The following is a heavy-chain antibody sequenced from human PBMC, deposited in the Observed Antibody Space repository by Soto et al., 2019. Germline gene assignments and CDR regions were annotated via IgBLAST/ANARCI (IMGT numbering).Heavy chain of an antibody. J-gene: IGHJ4*02. D-gene: IGHD2-2*01. V-gene: IGHV3-23*01. CDR1: GFTFSSYA. Sequence: PGGSLRLSCAASGFTFSSYAMSWVRQAPGKGLECVSAISGSGGSTYYADSVKGRFTISRDNSKNTLYLQMNSLRAEDTAVYYCAKAVVPAGSFDYCGQGTLVAVSS. CDR3: AKAVVPAGSFDY. CDR2: ISGSGGST.